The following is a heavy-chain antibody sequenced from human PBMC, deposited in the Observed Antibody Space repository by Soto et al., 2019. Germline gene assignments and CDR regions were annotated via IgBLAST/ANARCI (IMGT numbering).Heavy chain of an antibody. CDR2: IRSKANNYAT. J-gene: IGHJ4*02. CDR1: GYTFSGSA. D-gene: IGHD1-26*01. Sequence: EVQLVESGGGLVQPGGSLKLSCAASGYTFSGSAMHWVRQASGKGLEWVVRIRSKANNYATVYAASVKGRFTISRDDSKNTAYLQMNSLKTEDTAVYYCARLWSEREPNFDYWGQGTLVSVSS. CDR3: ARLWSEREPNFDY. V-gene: IGHV3-73*02.